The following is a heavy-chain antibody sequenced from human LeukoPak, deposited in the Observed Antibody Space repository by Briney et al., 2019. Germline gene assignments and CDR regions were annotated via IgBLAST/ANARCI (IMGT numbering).Heavy chain of an antibody. J-gene: IGHJ6*03. CDR3: AKDSTHDYFYNYMDA. V-gene: IGHV3-23*01. CDR1: GFTFSSYA. CDR2: ITGSGDST. D-gene: IGHD5/OR15-5a*01. Sequence: GGSLRLSCAASGFTFSSYAMTWVRQAPGKGLEWGSVITGSGDSTYYADSVKGRFTISRDNSKNTLYLQMKSLGAEDTALYYCAKDSTHDYFYNYMDAWGKGTTVTVTS.